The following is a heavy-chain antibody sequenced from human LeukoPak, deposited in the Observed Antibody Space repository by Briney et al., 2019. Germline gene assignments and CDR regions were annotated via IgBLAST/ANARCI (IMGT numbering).Heavy chain of an antibody. D-gene: IGHD2-2*01. CDR2: IRTDGTTI. J-gene: IGHJ4*02. CDR3: ARSYCSSTTCYPIDY. V-gene: IGHV3-48*03. CDR1: GFTFSSYN. Sequence: GGPRLSCAASGFTFSSYNMNWVRQAPGKGLEWVSHIRTDGTTISYAESVKGRFTISGDNAKNSLSLQMNSLRAEDTAVYYCARSYCSSTTCYPIDYWGQGTLVTVSS.